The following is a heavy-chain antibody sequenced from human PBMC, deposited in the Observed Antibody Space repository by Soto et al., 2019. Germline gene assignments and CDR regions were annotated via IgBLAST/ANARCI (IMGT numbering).Heavy chain of an antibody. J-gene: IGHJ4*01. CDR1: GFTFSSYA. V-gene: IGHV3-30-3*01. D-gene: IGHD3-16*01. CDR2: ISYDGSNK. CDR3: ARAYEGDYFDY. Sequence: QVQLVESGGGVVQPGRSLRLSCAASGFTFSSYAMHWVRQAPGKGLELVAVISYDGSNKYYADSVKGRFTISRDNSKNTLYLQMNSLRAEYTAVYFCARAYEGDYFDYWGHGTLVTVSS.